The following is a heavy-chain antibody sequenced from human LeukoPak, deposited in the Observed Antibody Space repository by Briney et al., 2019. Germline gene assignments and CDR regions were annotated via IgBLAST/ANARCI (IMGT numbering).Heavy chain of an antibody. CDR1: GFTLSNYS. V-gene: IGHV3-21*01. D-gene: IGHD4-17*01. CDR3: ARDLAYGDDGL. J-gene: IGHJ4*02. Sequence: GGSLRLSCAASGFTLSNYSMNWVRQAPGEGLEWVAFISSSSSYIFYADSLKGLFTISRDNAKNSLYLQMNSLRADDTAVYYCARDLAYGDDGLWGQGTLVTVSS. CDR2: ISSSSSYI.